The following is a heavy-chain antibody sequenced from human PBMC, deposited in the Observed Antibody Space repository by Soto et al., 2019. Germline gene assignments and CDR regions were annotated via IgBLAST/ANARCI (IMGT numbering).Heavy chain of an antibody. Sequence: SVKVSCKASGGTFSSYAISWVRQAPGQGLEWMGGIIPIFGTANYAQKFQGRVTITADESTSTAYMELSSLRSEDTAVYYCARGYYGSGSYLRAGYYYYGVDVWGQGTTVTVSS. V-gene: IGHV1-69*13. CDR1: GGTFSSYA. J-gene: IGHJ6*02. D-gene: IGHD3-10*01. CDR3: ARGYYGSGSYLRAGYYYYGVDV. CDR2: IIPIFGTA.